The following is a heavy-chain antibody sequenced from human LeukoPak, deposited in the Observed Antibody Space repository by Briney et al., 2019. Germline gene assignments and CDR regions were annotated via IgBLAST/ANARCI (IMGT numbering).Heavy chain of an antibody. CDR2: MNPNSGNT. J-gene: IGHJ5*02. CDR3: AREVNLRHGGRFGLTVTTGVVDP. Sequence: ASVTVSCTASGYTFTSYDINWVRQAPGQGLEWMGWMNPNSGNTGYAQKFQGRVTMTRNTSISTAYMELSSLRSEDTAVYYCAREVNLRHGGRFGLTVTTGVVDPWGQGTLVTVSS. D-gene: IGHD4-17*01. V-gene: IGHV1-8*01. CDR1: GYTFTSYD.